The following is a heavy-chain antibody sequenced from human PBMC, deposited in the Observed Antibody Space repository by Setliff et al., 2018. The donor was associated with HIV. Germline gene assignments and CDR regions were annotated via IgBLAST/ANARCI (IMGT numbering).Heavy chain of an antibody. CDR3: ARGVIRGVISQGGLDY. V-gene: IGHV1-3*01. D-gene: IGHD3-10*01. CDR2: INAANGKT. J-gene: IGHJ4*02. Sequence: ASVKVSCKASGFTFTTYAVHWVRQAPGQRPEWMGWINAANGKTRYPQRFEARVTITMDTGASTAYMELNSLRSEDTAVYYCARGVIRGVISQGGLDYWGPGTLVTVSS. CDR1: GFTFTTYA.